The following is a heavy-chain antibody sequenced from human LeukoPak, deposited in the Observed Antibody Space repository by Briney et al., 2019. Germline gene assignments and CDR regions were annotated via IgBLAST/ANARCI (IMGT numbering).Heavy chain of an antibody. Sequence: PGGSLRLSCAASGFTFNDYEMTWVRQAPGKGLEWVSSISTSSSYIYYADSVKGRSTISRDNAKKSMYLQMNSLRAEDTAVYFCARGAEGIAAADSNFDYWGQGTLVTVSS. D-gene: IGHD6-13*01. J-gene: IGHJ4*02. CDR2: ISTSSSYI. CDR1: GFTFNDYE. V-gene: IGHV3-21*01. CDR3: ARGAEGIAAADSNFDY.